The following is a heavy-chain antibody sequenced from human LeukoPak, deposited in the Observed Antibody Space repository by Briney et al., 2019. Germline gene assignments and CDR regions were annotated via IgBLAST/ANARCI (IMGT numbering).Heavy chain of an antibody. J-gene: IGHJ4*02. CDR1: GGTFSSYT. CDR2: IIPILGIA. V-gene: IGHV1-69*02. D-gene: IGHD5-18*01. Sequence: SVKVSCXASGGTFSSYTISWVRQAHGQGLEWMGRIIPILGIANYAQKFQGRVTITADKSTSTAYMELSSLRSEDTAVYYCARGGYSYGQIDYWGQGTLVTVSS. CDR3: ARGGYSYGQIDY.